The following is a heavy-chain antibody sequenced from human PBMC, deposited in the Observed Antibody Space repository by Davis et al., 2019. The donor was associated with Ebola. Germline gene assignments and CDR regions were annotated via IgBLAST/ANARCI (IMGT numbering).Heavy chain of an antibody. CDR2: IVVGSGNT. CDR3: ARSPSDDYGDYGWFDP. D-gene: IGHD4-17*01. V-gene: IGHV1-58*02. CDR1: GFTFTSSA. Sequence: SVKVSCKASGFTFTSSAMQWVRQARGQRLEWIGWIVVGSGNTNYAQKFQGRVTITADESTSTAYMELSSLRSEDTAVYYCARSPSDDYGDYGWFDPWGQGTLVTVSS. J-gene: IGHJ5*02.